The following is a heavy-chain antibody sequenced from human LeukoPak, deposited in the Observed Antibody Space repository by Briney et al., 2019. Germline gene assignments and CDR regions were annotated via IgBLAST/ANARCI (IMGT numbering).Heavy chain of an antibody. V-gene: IGHV3-21*01. CDR3: ARAPRTVVVPAAPFDY. Sequence: GGSLRLSCAASGFTFSSYSMNWVRQAPGKGLEWVSSISSSSSYIYYADSVKGRFTISRDNAKNSLYLQMNSLRAEDTAVYYCARAPRTVVVPAAPFDYWGQGTLVTVSS. D-gene: IGHD2-2*01. CDR2: ISSSSSYI. CDR1: GFTFSSYS. J-gene: IGHJ4*02.